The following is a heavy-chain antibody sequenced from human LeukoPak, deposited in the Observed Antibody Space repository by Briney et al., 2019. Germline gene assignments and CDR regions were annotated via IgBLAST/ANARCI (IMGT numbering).Heavy chain of an antibody. V-gene: IGHV1-18*01. CDR2: ISAYNGNT. J-gene: IGHJ3*02. CDR3: ARALIAVDGNPDAFDI. CDR1: GYTFTSYG. D-gene: IGHD6-19*01. Sequence: ASVKVSCKASGYTFTSYGISWVRQAPGQGLEWMGWISAYNGNTNYAQKLQGRVTMTTDTSTSTAYMELRSLRSDDTAVYYCARALIAVDGNPDAFDIWGQGTMVTVSS.